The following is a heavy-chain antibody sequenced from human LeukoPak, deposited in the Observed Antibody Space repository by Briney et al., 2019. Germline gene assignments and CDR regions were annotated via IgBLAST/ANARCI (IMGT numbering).Heavy chain of an antibody. CDR3: ARCVYIRRCSRNLDYFDY. CDR2: ISSSGSTI. J-gene: IGHJ4*02. CDR1: GFTFSDYY. V-gene: IGHV3-11*04. Sequence: PGGSLRLSCAASGFTFSDYYMSWIRQAPGKGLEWVSYISSSGSTIYYADSVKGRFTISRDNAKNSLYLQMNSLRAEDTAVYYCARCVYIRRCSRNLDYFDYWGQGTLVTVSS. D-gene: IGHD6-13*01.